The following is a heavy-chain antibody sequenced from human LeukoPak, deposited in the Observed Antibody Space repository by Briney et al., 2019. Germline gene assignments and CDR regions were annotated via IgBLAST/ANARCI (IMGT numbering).Heavy chain of an antibody. CDR3: AREASSSGFDY. V-gene: IGHV3-48*03. J-gene: IGHJ4*02. CDR2: ISSSGSTR. D-gene: IGHD6-6*01. Sequence: GGSLRLSCAASGFTFSSYEMNWVRQAPGKGLEWVSYISSSGSTRDYADSVKGRFTVSRDNAKNSLYLQMNSLRAEDTAVYYCAREASSSGFDYWGQGTLVTVSS. CDR1: GFTFSSYE.